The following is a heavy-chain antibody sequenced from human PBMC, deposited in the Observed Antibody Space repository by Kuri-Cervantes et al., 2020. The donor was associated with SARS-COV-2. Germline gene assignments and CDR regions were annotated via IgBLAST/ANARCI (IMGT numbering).Heavy chain of an antibody. CDR1: GFSFSYYG. CDR2: VRRDGSNY. CDR3: ARDRGIAAAGGFDP. J-gene: IGHJ5*02. V-gene: IGHV3-30*02. Sequence: GESLKISCAASGFSFSYYGMHWVRQAPGKGLEWVGFVRRDGSNYYYADSVKGRFTISRDNAKNTLYLQMNSLRAEDTAVYYCARDRGIAAAGGFDPWGQGTLVTVSS. D-gene: IGHD6-13*01.